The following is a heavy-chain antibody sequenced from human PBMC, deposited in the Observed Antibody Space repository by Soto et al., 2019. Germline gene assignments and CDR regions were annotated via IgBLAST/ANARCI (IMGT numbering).Heavy chain of an antibody. D-gene: IGHD3-16*01. Sequence: EVQLLGSGGVLVQPGGSLRLSCAASGFTFSSYAMTWVRQAPGKGLEWVSSLSSAATDAYYADSVKGRFTISRDNSKNTLYLHMSSLRADDTAVYYCAKGGRTQRTDYWGQGTLVTVSS. CDR3: AKGGRTQRTDY. CDR2: LSSAATDA. J-gene: IGHJ4*02. CDR1: GFTFSSYA. V-gene: IGHV3-23*01.